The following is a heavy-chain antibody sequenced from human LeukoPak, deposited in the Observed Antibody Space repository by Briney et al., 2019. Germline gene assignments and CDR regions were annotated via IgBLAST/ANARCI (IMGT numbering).Heavy chain of an antibody. CDR1: GFTFSSYD. D-gene: IGHD1-26*01. CDR3: ARDSSVGATSFDY. CDR2: ISSSGSTI. V-gene: IGHV3-48*03. Sequence: GSLRLSCAASGFTFSSYDMNWVRQAPGKGLEWVSYISSSGSTIYCADSVKGRFTISRDNAKNSLYLQMNSLRAEDTAVYYCARDSSVGATSFDYWGQGTLVTVSS. J-gene: IGHJ4*02.